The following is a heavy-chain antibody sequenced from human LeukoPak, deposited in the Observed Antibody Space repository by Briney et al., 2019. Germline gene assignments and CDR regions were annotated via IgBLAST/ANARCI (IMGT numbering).Heavy chain of an antibody. J-gene: IGHJ4*02. Sequence: SETLSLTCTVSGGSINDYYWSWIRQPPGKGLEWIGYIYYSGSTNYNPSLKSRVTISVDTSKNQFSLKLSSVTAADTAVYYCARSQWLELDYWGQGTLVTVSS. CDR1: GGSINDYY. CDR2: IYYSGST. CDR3: ARSQWLELDY. V-gene: IGHV4-59*08. D-gene: IGHD6-19*01.